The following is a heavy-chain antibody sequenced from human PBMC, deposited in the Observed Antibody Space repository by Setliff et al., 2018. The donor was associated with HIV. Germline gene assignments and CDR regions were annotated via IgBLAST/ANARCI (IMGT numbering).Heavy chain of an antibody. Sequence: SETLSLTCTVSGYSIGSGYHWGWSRQTPERGLEWIGSIIYHGTTYINSSLKGRVSMSLDTSKNQFSLTLTSVTAADTAVYYCARAGLTLTDWFDPWGQGSLVTVSS. CDR1: GYSIGSGYH. V-gene: IGHV4-38-2*02. CDR3: ARAGLTLTDWFDP. J-gene: IGHJ5*02. CDR2: IIYHGTT.